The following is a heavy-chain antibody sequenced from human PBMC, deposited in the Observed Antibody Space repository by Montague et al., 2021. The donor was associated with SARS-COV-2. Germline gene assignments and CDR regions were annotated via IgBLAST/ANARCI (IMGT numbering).Heavy chain of an antibody. CDR1: GDSVSGTTYY. Sequence: SETLSLTCTVSGDSVSGTTYYWAWIRQPPGKGLEYIGTIYYSGXXXYXXSLKSRVAMSVDTSKNQFSLKLDSVTAADTAVYYCARVGGGRTFYYWGQGILVTVSS. V-gene: IGHV4-39*07. CDR2: IYYSGXX. J-gene: IGHJ4*02. D-gene: IGHD3-16*01. CDR3: ARVGGGRTFYY.